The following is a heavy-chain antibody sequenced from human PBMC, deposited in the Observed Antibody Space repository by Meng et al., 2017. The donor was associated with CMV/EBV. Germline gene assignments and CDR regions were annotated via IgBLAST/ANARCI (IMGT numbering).Heavy chain of an antibody. D-gene: IGHD3-10*01. V-gene: IGHV3-66*02. Sequence: GESLKISCAASGFTVSSNYMSWVRQAPGKGLEWVSIIYSGGSTYYADSVKGRFTISRDNSKNALYLQMNSLRPEDTAVYYCARDSGAFDIWGQGTMVTVSS. J-gene: IGHJ3*02. CDR2: IYSGGST. CDR1: GFTVSSNY. CDR3: ARDSGAFDI.